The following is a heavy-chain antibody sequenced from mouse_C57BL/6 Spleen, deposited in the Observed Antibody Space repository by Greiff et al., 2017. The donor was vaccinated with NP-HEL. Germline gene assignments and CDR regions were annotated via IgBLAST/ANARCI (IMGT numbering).Heavy chain of an antibody. CDR3: ARSDYYGSSYNYAMDY. Sequence: VQLHQSGAELVKPGASVKLSCKASGYTFTSYWMHWVKQRPGRGLEWIGRIDPNSGGTKYNEKFKSKATLTVDKPSSTAYMQLSSLTSEDSAVYYCARSDYYGSSYNYAMDYWGQGTSVTVSS. CDR2: IDPNSGGT. CDR1: GYTFTSYW. D-gene: IGHD1-1*01. V-gene: IGHV1-72*01. J-gene: IGHJ4*01.